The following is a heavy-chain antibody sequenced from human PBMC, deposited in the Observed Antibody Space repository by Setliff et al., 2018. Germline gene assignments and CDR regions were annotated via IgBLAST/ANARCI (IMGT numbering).Heavy chain of an antibody. CDR2: IYYSGST. CDR1: GGSISSHY. D-gene: IGHD5-18*01. V-gene: IGHV4-59*11. J-gene: IGHJ4*02. Sequence: SETLSLTCTVSGGSISSHYWSWIRQPPGKGLEWIGSIYYSGSTNYNPSLKSRVTISADTSKNQFSLKLSSVTAADTAVYYCARGGVDTAMVYYFDYWGQGTLVTVSS. CDR3: ARGGVDTAMVYYFDY.